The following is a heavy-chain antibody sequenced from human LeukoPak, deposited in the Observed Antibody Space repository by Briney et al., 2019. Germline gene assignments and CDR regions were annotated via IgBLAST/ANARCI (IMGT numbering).Heavy chain of an antibody. CDR2: INPNSGGT. Sequence: ASVKVSCKASGYTFTGYYMHWVRQAPGQGLEWMGWINPNSGGTNYAQKFQGRVTMTRDTSISTAYMKLSRLRSDDTAVYYCARALDSGYDYGYWGQGTLVTVSS. D-gene: IGHD5-12*01. CDR1: GYTFTGYY. CDR3: ARALDSGYDYGY. J-gene: IGHJ4*02. V-gene: IGHV1-2*02.